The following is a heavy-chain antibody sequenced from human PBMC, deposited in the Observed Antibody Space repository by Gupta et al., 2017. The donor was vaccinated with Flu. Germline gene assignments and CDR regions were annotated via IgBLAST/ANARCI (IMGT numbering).Heavy chain of an antibody. CDR3: ARGPFRIFSHLSLGPAEAY. Sequence: EVQLVESGGGLVKPGGSLRLSCAASGFTFSSDRMNWVRQAPGKGLEWVSSISSSSSYIYYADSVKGRFTISRDNAKNSLYLQMNSLRAEDTAVYYCARGPFRIFSHLSLGPAEAYWGQGTLVTVSS. V-gene: IGHV3-21*01. D-gene: IGHD2-15*01. J-gene: IGHJ4*02. CDR1: GFTFSSDR. CDR2: ISSSSSYI.